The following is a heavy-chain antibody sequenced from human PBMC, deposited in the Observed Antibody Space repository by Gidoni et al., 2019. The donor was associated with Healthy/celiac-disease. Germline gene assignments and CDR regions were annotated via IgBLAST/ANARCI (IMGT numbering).Heavy chain of an antibody. D-gene: IGHD6-19*01. CDR2: ISYDGSNK. V-gene: IGHV3-30*01. CDR1: GFTFRSYA. Sequence: QVQLVESGGGVVQPGRSLRLSCAASGFTFRSYAMHWVRQAPGKGLEWVAVISYDGSNKYYADSVKGRFTISRDNSKNTLYLQMNSLRAEDTAVYYCARDRSSGWEWSSRHDYWGQGTLVTVSS. J-gene: IGHJ4*02. CDR3: ARDRSSGWEWSSRHDY.